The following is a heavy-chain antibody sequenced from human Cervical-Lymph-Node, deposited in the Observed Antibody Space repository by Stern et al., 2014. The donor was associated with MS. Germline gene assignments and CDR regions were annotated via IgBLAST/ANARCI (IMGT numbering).Heavy chain of an antibody. CDR1: GFSFRSYA. D-gene: IGHD3-16*02. V-gene: IGHV3-33*01. CDR3: ARDSGSYRDFDN. J-gene: IGHJ4*02. CDR2: VGLNGHHE. Sequence: VQLVESGGGVVQPGKSLRLSCVASGFSFRSYALHWVRQAPGKGLEWVAGVGLNGHHEDYLDSVKGRFTISRGDSTNTLYLQMNSLRVEDTAVYFCARDSGSYRDFDNWGQGTRVTVSS.